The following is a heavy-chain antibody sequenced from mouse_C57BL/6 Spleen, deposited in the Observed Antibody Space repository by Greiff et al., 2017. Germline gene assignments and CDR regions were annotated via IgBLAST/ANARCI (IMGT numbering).Heavy chain of an antibody. CDR1: GYTFTGYW. CDR3: AADYSNAEYYFDY. D-gene: IGHD2-5*01. J-gene: IGHJ2*01. V-gene: IGHV1-9*01. Sequence: VMLVESGAELMKPGASVKLSCKATGYTFTGYWIEWVKQRPGHGLEWIGEILPASGSTNYNQKFKGKATFTADTSSNTAYMQLSSLTTEDSAIYYDAADYSNAEYYFDYWGQGTTLTVSS. CDR2: ILPASGST.